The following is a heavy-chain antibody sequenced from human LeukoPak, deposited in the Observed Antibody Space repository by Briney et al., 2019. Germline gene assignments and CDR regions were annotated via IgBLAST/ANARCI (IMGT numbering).Heavy chain of an antibody. J-gene: IGHJ4*02. CDR1: GDSVSSSTAA. Sequence: SRTLSLTCAISGDSVSSSTAARNWVRQSPSRGLEWLGRTYYRSKWYTDYAVSVRSRININPDTSKNQFSLQLNSVTPEDTAVYYCARYPTGWYLDYWGQGTLVTVSS. V-gene: IGHV6-1*01. D-gene: IGHD6-19*01. CDR2: TYYRSKWYT. CDR3: ARYPTGWYLDY.